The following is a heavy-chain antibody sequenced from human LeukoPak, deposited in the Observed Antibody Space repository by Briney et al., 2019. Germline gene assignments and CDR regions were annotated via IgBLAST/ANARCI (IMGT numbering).Heavy chain of an antibody. Sequence: GGSLRLSCTASGFTFYSLAMTWVRQAPGKGLEWVSTIRSNGDTTYNADSVKGRFTISRENSKNTLYLELNALRAEDTASFYCAKGQELDDGVFDSWGQGTMVTVSS. CDR3: AKGQELDDGVFDS. CDR1: GFTFYSLA. V-gene: IGHV3-23*01. J-gene: IGHJ4*02. D-gene: IGHD1-1*01. CDR2: IRSNGDTT.